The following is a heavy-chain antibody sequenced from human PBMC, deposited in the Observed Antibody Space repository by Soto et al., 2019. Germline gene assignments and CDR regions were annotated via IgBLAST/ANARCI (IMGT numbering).Heavy chain of an antibody. J-gene: IGHJ4*02. V-gene: IGHV3-30*18. CDR2: ISYDGSNK. CDR3: AKDRAYDFWSGPAGY. D-gene: IGHD3-3*01. Sequence: VGSLRLSCAASGFTFSSYGMHWVRQAPGKGLEWVAVISYDGSNKYYADSVKGRFTISRDNSKNTLYLQMNSLGAGDTAVYYCAKDRAYDFWSGPAGYWGQGTLVTVSS. CDR1: GFTFSSYG.